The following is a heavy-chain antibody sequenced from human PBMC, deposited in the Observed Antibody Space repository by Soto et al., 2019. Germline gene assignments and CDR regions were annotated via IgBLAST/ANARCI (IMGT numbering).Heavy chain of an antibody. CDR1: GGSISSGSYF. CDR3: VRRAGGVAGTSRFDS. J-gene: IGHJ4*02. V-gene: IGHV4-39*01. CDR2: IYYTGST. Sequence: SETLSLTCTFSGGSISSGSYFWACIRQPPGKGLEWIGAIYYTGSTYYNPSLRSRVTISVDTSKNQFSLKLNSVTATDTAVYYCVRRAGGVAGTSRFDSWGQGMLVT. D-gene: IGHD6-19*01.